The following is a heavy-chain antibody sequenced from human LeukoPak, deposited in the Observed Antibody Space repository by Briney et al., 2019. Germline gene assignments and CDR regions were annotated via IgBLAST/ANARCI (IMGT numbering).Heavy chain of an antibody. CDR3: AREDSSMVLSLDH. D-gene: IGHD5-18*01. CDR1: AFTFSRDD. V-gene: IGHV3-23*01. J-gene: IGHJ4*02. Sequence: GGSLRLSCAASAFTFSRDDMAWVRQPPGKRPEWLSSISGNGAGTHYIDSVRGRFIISRDNSRNTVYLQMNSLRAEDTAIYYCAREDSSMVLSLDHWGQGTLVTVSS. CDR2: ISGNGAGT.